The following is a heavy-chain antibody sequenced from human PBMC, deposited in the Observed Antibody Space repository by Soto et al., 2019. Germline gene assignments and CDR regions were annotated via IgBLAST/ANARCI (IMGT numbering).Heavy chain of an antibody. D-gene: IGHD3-16*02. CDR2: IWYDGGNK. J-gene: IGHJ4*02. Sequence: QVQLLESGGGVVQPGRSLRLSCAASGFTFSSYGMHWVRQAPGKGLEWVAIIWYDGGNKYYADSVKGRFTISRYNSKNTLYLQMNSLGAEDTAVYYCARAGLYDYVWGNYHFWGQGTLVTVSS. V-gene: IGHV3-33*01. CDR1: GFTFSSYG. CDR3: ARAGLYDYVWGNYHF.